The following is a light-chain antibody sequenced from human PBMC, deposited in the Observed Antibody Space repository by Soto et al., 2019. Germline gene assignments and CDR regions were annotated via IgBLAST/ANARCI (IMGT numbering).Light chain of an antibody. CDR3: CSYAGSSTFYV. Sequence: QSALTQPASVSGSPGQSITISCTGTSSDVGTYNLVSWYQQHPGKAPKLMISEVSKRPSGVSNRFSGSKSGSTASLTISGLQAEDAADYYCCSYAGSSTFYVFGTGTKVTVL. CDR2: EVS. J-gene: IGLJ1*01. V-gene: IGLV2-23*02. CDR1: SSDVGTYNL.